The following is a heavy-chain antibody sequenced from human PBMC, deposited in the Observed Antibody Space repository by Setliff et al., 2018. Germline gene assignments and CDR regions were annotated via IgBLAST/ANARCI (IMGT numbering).Heavy chain of an antibody. J-gene: IGHJ4*02. V-gene: IGHV3-43D*04. D-gene: IGHD3-22*01. CDR2: ITWDGGST. CDR3: TAYRDSSDSHFDY. Sequence: GSLRLSCAASGFNFDDYGMHWVRQAPGKGLEWVSLITWDGGSTYYADSVKGRFTISRDNSKNSLYLQMNSLKTEDTGVYYCTAYRDSSDSHFDYWGQGTLVTVSS. CDR1: GFNFDDYG.